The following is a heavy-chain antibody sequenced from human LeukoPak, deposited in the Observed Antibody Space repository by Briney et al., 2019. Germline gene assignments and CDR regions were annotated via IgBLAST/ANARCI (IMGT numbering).Heavy chain of an antibody. CDR1: GYTFTSYG. Sequence: ASVKVSCKASGYTFTSYGISWVRQAPGQELEWMGWISAYNGNTNYAQKLQGRVTMTTDTSTSTAYMELRSLRSDDTAVYYCARGITGTMGRGYNWFDPWGQGTLVTVSS. CDR2: ISAYNGNT. V-gene: IGHV1-18*01. CDR3: ARGITGTMGRGYNWFDP. J-gene: IGHJ5*02. D-gene: IGHD1-7*01.